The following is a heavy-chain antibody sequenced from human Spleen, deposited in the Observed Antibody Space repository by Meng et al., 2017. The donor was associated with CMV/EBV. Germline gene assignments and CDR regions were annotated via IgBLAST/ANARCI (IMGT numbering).Heavy chain of an antibody. Sequence: LVKPTQTLTLTCTFSGFSLTSNEVGVGWIRQPPGKALEWLALIYWNYDKRYSPSLKSRLTITKDASRNQVVLTMINMDPVDTATYYCAHSPGDYFDFWGQGTLVTVSS. CDR1: GFSLTSNEVG. CDR2: IYWNYDK. D-gene: IGHD2-8*02. V-gene: IGHV2-5*01. J-gene: IGHJ4*02. CDR3: AHSPGDYFDF.